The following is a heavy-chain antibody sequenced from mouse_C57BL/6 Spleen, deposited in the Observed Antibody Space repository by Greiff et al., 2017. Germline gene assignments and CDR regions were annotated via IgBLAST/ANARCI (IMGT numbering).Heavy chain of an antibody. CDR3: ARSNYYGSPYWYFDV. V-gene: IGHV1-81*01. CDR2: IYPRSGNT. CDR1: GYTFTSYG. Sequence: QVHVKQSGAELARPGASVKLSCKASGYTFTSYGISWVKQRTGQGLEWIGEIYPRSGNTYYNEKFKGKATLTADKSSSTAYMELRSLTSEDSAVYFCARSNYYGSPYWYFDVWGTGTTVTVSS. D-gene: IGHD1-1*01. J-gene: IGHJ1*03.